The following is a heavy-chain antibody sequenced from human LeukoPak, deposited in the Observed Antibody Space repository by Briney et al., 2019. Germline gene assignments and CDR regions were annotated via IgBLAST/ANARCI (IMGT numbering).Heavy chain of an antibody. J-gene: IGHJ4*02. CDR2: ISGGGTST. Sequence: PGGSLRLSCSSSGFTFCRYPLSWGRQAPGKVLECVSVISGGGTSTYYTDSVKGRFTISKDNSRNTLYLQMNSLRAEDTAVYYCAKTFIAVANPIDYWGQGTLVTVSS. CDR1: GFTFCRYP. V-gene: IGHV3-23*01. CDR3: AKTFIAVANPIDY. D-gene: IGHD6-19*01.